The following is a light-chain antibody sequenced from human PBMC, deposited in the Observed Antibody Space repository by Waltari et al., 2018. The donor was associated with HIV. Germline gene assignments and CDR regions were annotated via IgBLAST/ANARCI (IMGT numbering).Light chain of an antibody. CDR2: RNN. CDR3: AAWDDSLSGWV. CDR1: SSNSGSNY. J-gene: IGLJ3*02. Sequence: QSVLTQPPSASGTPGQRVPISCSGSSSNSGSNYIYWYQQLPGTAPKLLIYRNNQRPSGVPDRFSGSKSGTSASLAISGLRSEDEADYSCAAWDDSLSGWVFGGGTKLTVL. V-gene: IGLV1-47*01.